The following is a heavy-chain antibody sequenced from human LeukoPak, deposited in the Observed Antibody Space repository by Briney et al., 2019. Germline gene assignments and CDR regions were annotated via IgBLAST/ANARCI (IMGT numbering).Heavy chain of an antibody. CDR2: IYPGDSDT. Sequence: GESLKISCKGSGYSFTSYWIGWVRQMPGKGLEWVGIIYPGDSDTRYSPSFQGQVTISADKSISTAYLQWSSLKASDTAMYYCARGRVYYYDSSGSQYYFDYWGQGTLVTVSS. D-gene: IGHD3-22*01. CDR1: GYSFTSYW. CDR3: ARGRVYYYDSSGSQYYFDY. J-gene: IGHJ4*02. V-gene: IGHV5-51*01.